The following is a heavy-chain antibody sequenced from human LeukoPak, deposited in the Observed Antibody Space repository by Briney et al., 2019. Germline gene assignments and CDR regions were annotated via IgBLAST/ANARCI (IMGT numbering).Heavy chain of an antibody. J-gene: IGHJ4*02. D-gene: IGHD3-16*01. CDR3: GRAGFGELYPYVDS. CDR2: ISYDGGNE. V-gene: IGHV3-30*04. Sequence: GKSLRLSCAASGFAFSRSAMHWVRQARGKGLEWVALISYDGGNEYYGDSVKGRFTVSRDNSKDTLYLQMSSLRADDTAVYYCGRAGFGELYPYVDSWGQGTLVTVSS. CDR1: GFAFSRSA.